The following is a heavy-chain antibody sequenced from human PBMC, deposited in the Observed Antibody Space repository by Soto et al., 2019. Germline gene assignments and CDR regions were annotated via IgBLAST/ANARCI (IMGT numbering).Heavy chain of an antibody. Sequence: GGSLILSCGASGFTFNDYCRQWVRQAPGKGLEWVAMIWFDGSNQYYADSVKGRFTISRDNSKSTLYLQMDNLRAEDTAVYYCAKDHSYGSGTSYGHNWFDPWGQGTLVTVSS. J-gene: IGHJ5*02. CDR2: IWFDGSNQ. V-gene: IGHV3-33*06. D-gene: IGHD3-10*01. CDR3: AKDHSYGSGTSYGHNWFDP. CDR1: GFTFNDYC.